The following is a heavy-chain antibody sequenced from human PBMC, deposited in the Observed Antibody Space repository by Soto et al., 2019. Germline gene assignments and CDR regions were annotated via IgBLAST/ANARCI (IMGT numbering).Heavy chain of an antibody. CDR1: GFTFSSYW. J-gene: IGHJ5*02. D-gene: IGHD6-13*01. CDR2: IKQDGSEK. V-gene: IGHV3-7*01. CDR3: ARYSSSWYTPHDNNWFDP. Sequence: GGSLRLSCAASGFTFSSYWMSWVRQAPGKGLEWVANIKQDGSEKYYVDSVKGRFTISRDNAKNSLYLQMNSLRAEDTAVYYCARYSSSWYTPHDNNWFDPWGQGTLVTVSS.